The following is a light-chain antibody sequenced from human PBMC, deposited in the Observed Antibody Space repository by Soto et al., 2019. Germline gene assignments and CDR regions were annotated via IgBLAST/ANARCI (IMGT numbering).Light chain of an antibody. Sequence: EIVLTQSPATLSLSPGERATLSCRASQSISNNLAWYQQKPGQAPRLLIYDASNRATGTPARFSGSGSGTDFTLTISSLEPEDFAVYYCQQGNSWPPQFGGGTKVEI. CDR3: QQGNSWPPQ. V-gene: IGKV3-11*01. CDR1: QSISNN. CDR2: DAS. J-gene: IGKJ4*02.